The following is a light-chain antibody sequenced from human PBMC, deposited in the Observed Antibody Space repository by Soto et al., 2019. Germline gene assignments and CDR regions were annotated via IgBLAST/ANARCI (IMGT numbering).Light chain of an antibody. J-gene: IGLJ2*01. V-gene: IGLV2-23*01. CDR1: ISYVGSSTL. CDR3: CSYGTSNPI. Sequence: QSALTQSASVSGSLGQSITLSCTGAISYVGSSTLVSWYQHHPGKAPKLVIYEAYKRPSGVSNRFSGSKSGNTASMTISGLQAEDEAIYYCCSYGTSNPIFGGGTQLTVL. CDR2: EAY.